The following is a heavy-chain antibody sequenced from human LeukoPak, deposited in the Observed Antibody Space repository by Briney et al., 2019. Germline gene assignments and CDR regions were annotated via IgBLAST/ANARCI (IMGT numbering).Heavy chain of an antibody. V-gene: IGHV3-33*01. CDR1: GFTFSSYG. J-gene: IGHJ4*02. CDR3: ARQTTVATDC. Sequence: GGSLRLSCAASGFTFSSYGMHWVRQAPGKGLEWVALICFDGSNKYYADSVKGRFTISRDNSNNTLYLQMNSLRVEDTAVYYCARQTTVATDCWGQGTLVTVSS. CDR2: ICFDGSNK. D-gene: IGHD4-23*01.